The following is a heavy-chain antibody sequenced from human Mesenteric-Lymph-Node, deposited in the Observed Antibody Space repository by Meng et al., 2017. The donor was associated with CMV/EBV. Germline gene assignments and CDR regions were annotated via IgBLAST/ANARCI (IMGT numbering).Heavy chain of an antibody. D-gene: IGHD2-2*01. J-gene: IGHJ3*02. CDR3: ARVSKAIVVVPVAGLDI. CDR1: GFTFGDYG. CDR2: IMWNGGSA. V-gene: IGHV3-20*04. Sequence: GESLKISCAASGFTFGDYGMNWVRQVPGKGLEWVSGIMWNGGSADYADSVKGRFTISRDNSKNTLYLQMNSLRAEDTAVYYCARVSKAIVVVPVAGLDIWGQGTMVTVSS.